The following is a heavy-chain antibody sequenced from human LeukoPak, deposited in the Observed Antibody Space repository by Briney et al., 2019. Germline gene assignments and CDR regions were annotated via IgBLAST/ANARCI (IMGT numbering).Heavy chain of an antibody. CDR2: IYHSGST. Sequence: PSETLSLTCAVSGGSINSSGYSWSWIRQPPGKGLEWIGNIYHSGSTYYNPSLKSRVTISLDRSKNQFSLKLSSVTAADTAVYYCARDCMVRGVIYNWFDPWGQGTLVTVSS. J-gene: IGHJ5*02. CDR3: ARDCMVRGVIYNWFDP. CDR1: GGSINSSGYS. V-gene: IGHV4-30-2*01. D-gene: IGHD3-10*01.